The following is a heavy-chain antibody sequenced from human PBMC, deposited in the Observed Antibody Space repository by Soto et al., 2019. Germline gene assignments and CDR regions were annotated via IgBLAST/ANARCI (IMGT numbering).Heavy chain of an antibody. CDR3: ARDPATVTSYFAY. D-gene: IGHD4-17*01. V-gene: IGHV3-33*01. CDR1: GFTFSSYG. J-gene: IGHJ4*02. CDR2: IWWDGSKT. Sequence: GGSLRLSCAVSGFTFSSYGFHWVRRAPGKGLEWVAVIWWDGSKTYYADSVMGRFTISRDDSKSTLYLQMHSLRAEDTAVYYCARDPATVTSYFAYWGQGTLVTVSS.